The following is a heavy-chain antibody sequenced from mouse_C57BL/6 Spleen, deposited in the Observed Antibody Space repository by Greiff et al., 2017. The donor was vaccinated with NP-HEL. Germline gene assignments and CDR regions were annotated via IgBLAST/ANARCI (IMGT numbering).Heavy chain of an antibody. D-gene: IGHD1-1*01. J-gene: IGHJ2*01. Sequence: EVKLQESGGGLVKPGGSLKLSCAASGFTFSSYTMSWVRQTPEKRLEWVATISGGGGNTYYPDSVKGRFTISRDNAKNTLYLQMSSLRSEDTALYYCARTTVVYFDYWGQGTTLTVSS. CDR3: ARTTVVYFDY. CDR1: GFTFSSYT. V-gene: IGHV5-9*01. CDR2: ISGGGGNT.